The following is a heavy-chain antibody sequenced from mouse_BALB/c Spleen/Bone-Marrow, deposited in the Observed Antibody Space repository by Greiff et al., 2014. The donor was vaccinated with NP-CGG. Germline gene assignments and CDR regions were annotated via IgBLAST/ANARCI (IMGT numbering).Heavy chain of an antibody. V-gene: IGHV1-18*01. D-gene: IGHD2-4*01. CDR1: GYSFTGYT. J-gene: IGHJ3*01. CDR3: ARRDYYDYAWFAY. CDR2: INPYNGGT. Sequence: EAQLQQSGPALVKPGASMKISCKASGYSFTGYTMNWVKQSHGKNLEWIGLINPYNGGTTYNQKFKGKATLTVDKSSSTAYMELLSLTSEDSAVYYCARRDYYDYAWFAYWGQGTLVTVSA.